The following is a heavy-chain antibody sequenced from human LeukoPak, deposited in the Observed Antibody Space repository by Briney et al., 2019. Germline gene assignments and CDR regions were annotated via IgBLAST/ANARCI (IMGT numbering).Heavy chain of an antibody. V-gene: IGHV4-59*11. CDR3: ARLVAANWFDP. CDR2: IYYTGNT. J-gene: IGHJ5*02. Sequence: SETLSLTCTVSGGSISSLHWSWIRQPPGKGLEWIGYIYYTGNTNYNPSLKSRVTISVDTSKNQFSLKLRSVTAADTAVYYCARLVAANWFDPWGQGTLVTVPS. D-gene: IGHD2-21*01. CDR1: GGSISSLH.